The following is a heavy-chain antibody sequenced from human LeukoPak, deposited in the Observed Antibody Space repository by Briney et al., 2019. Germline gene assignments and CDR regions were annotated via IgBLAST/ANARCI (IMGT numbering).Heavy chain of an antibody. CDR1: GYTFTGYY. V-gene: IGHV1-2*02. CDR3: ARPALEYYYDSSGYYFDY. J-gene: IGHJ4*02. D-gene: IGHD3-22*01. CDR2: INPNSGGT. Sequence: ASVTVSCKASGYTFTGYYMHWVRQAPGQGLEWMGWINPNSGGTNYAQKFQGRVTMTRDTSISTAYMELSRLRSDDTAVYYCARPALEYYYDSSGYYFDYWGQGTLDTVSS.